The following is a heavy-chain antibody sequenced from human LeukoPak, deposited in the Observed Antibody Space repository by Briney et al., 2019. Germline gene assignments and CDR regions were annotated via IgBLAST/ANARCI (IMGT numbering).Heavy chain of an antibody. D-gene: IGHD5-12*01. J-gene: IGHJ4*02. V-gene: IGHV1-3*01. CDR1: GYPFRSYV. CDR2: VNPANGNT. CDR3: ARDGYDADGYLDY. Sequence: ASVKVSCKASGYPFRSYVIHWLRQAPGQTLEWIGWVNPANGNTKYSRNFQGRVTITRDTSASVVYMELSSLRYEDTAVYYCARDGYDADGYLDYWGQGALDPVSS.